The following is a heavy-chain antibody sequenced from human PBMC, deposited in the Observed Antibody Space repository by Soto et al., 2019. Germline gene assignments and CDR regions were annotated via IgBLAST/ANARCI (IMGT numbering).Heavy chain of an antibody. CDR3: ARSRIGDPHAFDI. Sequence: SVKVSCKASGGTFSSYAISWVRQAPGQGLEWMGGIIPIFGTANYAQKFQGRVTITADESTSTAYMELSSLRSEDTAVYYCARSRIGDPHAFDIWGQGTMVTVSS. CDR1: GGTFSSYA. D-gene: IGHD3-10*01. V-gene: IGHV1-69*13. J-gene: IGHJ3*02. CDR2: IIPIFGTA.